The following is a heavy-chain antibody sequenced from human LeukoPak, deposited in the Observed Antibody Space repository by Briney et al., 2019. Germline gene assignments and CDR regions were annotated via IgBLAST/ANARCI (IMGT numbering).Heavy chain of an antibody. V-gene: IGHV4-59*08. CDR2: IYYSGST. D-gene: IGHD2-15*01. CDR1: GGSISSYY. J-gene: IGHJ4*02. CDR3: ARQCSGGSCYYYFDY. Sequence: SETLSLTCTVSGGSISSYYWSWIRKPPGKGLEWIGYIYYSGSTNYNPSLKSRVTISVDTSKNQFSLKLSSVTAADTAVYYCARQCSGGSCYYYFDYWGQGTLVTVSS.